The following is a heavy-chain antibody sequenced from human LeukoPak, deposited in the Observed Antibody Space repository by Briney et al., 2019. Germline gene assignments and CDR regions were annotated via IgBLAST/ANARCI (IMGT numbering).Heavy chain of an antibody. Sequence: SVKVSCKASGGTFSSYAISWVRQAPGQGLEWMGRIIPIFGTANYAQKFQGRVTITTDKSTSTAYLELSSLRSEDTAVYYCSRNSPHSSGWSTGVNWGQGTLVTVSS. D-gene: IGHD6-19*01. J-gene: IGHJ4*02. CDR2: IIPIFGTA. V-gene: IGHV1-69*05. CDR1: GGTFSSYA. CDR3: SRNSPHSSGWSTGVN.